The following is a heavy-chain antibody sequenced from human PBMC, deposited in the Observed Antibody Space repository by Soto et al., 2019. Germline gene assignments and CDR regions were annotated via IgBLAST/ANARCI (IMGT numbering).Heavy chain of an antibody. CDR2: IYHSGST. V-gene: IGHV4-30-2*01. CDR1: GGSISSGGYS. Sequence: QLQLQESGSGLVKPSQTLSLTCAVSGGSISSGGYSWSWIRQPPGKGLEWIGYIYHSGSTYYNPSLTSRVTISVARSKNQFSLQLSSVTAADTAVYYCARGGGYSYYYYGMDVWGQGTTVTVSS. J-gene: IGHJ6*02. CDR3: ARGGGYSYYYYGMDV.